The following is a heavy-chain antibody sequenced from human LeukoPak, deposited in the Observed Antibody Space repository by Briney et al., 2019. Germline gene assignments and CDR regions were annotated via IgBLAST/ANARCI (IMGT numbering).Heavy chain of an antibody. CDR3: ARVPPNGLRAYYFDY. CDR1: GGSISSYY. Sequence: PSETLSITCTVSGGSISSYYWSWIRQPPGKGLEWIGYIYYSGSTNYNPSLKSRVTISVDTSKNQFSLKLSSVTAADTAVYYCARVPPNGLRAYYFDYWGQGTLVTVSS. V-gene: IGHV4-59*01. J-gene: IGHJ4*02. CDR2: IYYSGST. D-gene: IGHD3-16*01.